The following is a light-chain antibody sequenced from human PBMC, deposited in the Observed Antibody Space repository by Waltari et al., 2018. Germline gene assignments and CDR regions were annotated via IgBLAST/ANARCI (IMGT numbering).Light chain of an antibody. V-gene: IGKV4-1*01. CDR2: WAS. J-gene: IGKJ2*01. CDR1: QNILYSSNNKNY. Sequence: DIVMTQSPVSLAVSLGERATINCRSSQNILYSSNNKNYLARYQHKPGQPPKLLIYWASTRESGVPDRFSGSGSGTDFTLTISSLQAEDVAVYYCQQYYAIPQTFGQGTKVEIK. CDR3: QQYYAIPQT.